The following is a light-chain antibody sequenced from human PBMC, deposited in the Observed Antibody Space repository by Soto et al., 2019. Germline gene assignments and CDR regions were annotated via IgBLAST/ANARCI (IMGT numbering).Light chain of an antibody. Sequence: EIVLTQSPGTLSLYPGERATLSCGASQSVHSYLAWYQQKPGQCPRLLIYDASKRATGIPVRFSGSGSGTDFTLIISSLEPEDFGFYYCQQRSGWPPTFGGGTKVDIK. J-gene: IGKJ4*01. CDR3: QQRSGWPPT. CDR1: QSVHSY. V-gene: IGKV3-11*01. CDR2: DAS.